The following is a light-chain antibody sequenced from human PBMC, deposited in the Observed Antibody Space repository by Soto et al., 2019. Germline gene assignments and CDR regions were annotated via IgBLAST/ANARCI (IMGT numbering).Light chain of an antibody. J-gene: IGLJ2*01. V-gene: IGLV2-14*01. CDR2: EVS. CDR3: ISYTSRSTPV. CDR1: SSDVGTYKY. Sequence: QSVLTQPASVSGSPGQSITISCTGTSSDVGTYKYVSWYQQLPGKAPKLMIYEVSNRPSGVSNRFSGSKSGNTASLTISELQAEDEADYYCISYTSRSTPVFGGGTQLTVL.